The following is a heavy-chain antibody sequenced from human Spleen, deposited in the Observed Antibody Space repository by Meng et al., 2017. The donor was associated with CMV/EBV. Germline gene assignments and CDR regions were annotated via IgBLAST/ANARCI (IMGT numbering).Heavy chain of an antibody. CDR2: ISYDGSNK. V-gene: IGHV3-30*04. D-gene: IGHD6-6*01. J-gene: IGHJ6*02. CDR1: GFTFSTYT. Sequence: GESLKISCAASGFTFSTYTMHWVRQVPGKGLEWVALISYDGSNKYYADSVRGRFTISRDTSKNTLYLQMNSLRPEDTAVYYCATESGSSRSYYYYGMAVWGQGTTVTVSS. CDR3: ATESGSSRSYYYYGMAV.